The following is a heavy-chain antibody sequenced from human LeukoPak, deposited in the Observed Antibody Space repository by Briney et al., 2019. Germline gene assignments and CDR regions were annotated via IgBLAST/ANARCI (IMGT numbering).Heavy chain of an antibody. CDR2: ISGSGGST. Sequence: GGSLGLSCAASGFTYSSYWMSWVRQAPGKGLEWVSAISGSGGSTYYADSLKGRFTISRDNSKNTLYLQMNSLRAEDTALYYCAKVLRAVAGTPTFDYWGQGTLVTVSS. CDR3: AKVLRAVAGTPTFDY. D-gene: IGHD6-19*01. CDR1: GFTYSSYW. J-gene: IGHJ4*02. V-gene: IGHV3-23*01.